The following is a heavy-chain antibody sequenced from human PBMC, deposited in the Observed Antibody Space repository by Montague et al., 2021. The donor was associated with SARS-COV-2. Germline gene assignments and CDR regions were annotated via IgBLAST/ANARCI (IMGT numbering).Heavy chain of an antibody. D-gene: IGHD6-19*01. CDR3: ARGTGISSGWFDY. Sequence: SLRPSCAASGFTLSRYAMHWVRQAPGKGLEWVAVISYDGSNNYYAASVXGLFTISRDNSKNTLYLQMNSLRAEDTAVYYCARGTGISSGWFDYWGQGTLVTVSS. CDR1: GFTLSRYA. V-gene: IGHV3-30-3*01. CDR2: ISYDGSNN. J-gene: IGHJ4*02.